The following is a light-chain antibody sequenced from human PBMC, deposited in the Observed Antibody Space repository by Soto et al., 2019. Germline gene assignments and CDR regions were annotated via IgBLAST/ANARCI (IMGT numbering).Light chain of an antibody. CDR1: QSVSSY. CDR3: QQYNKWPPLT. J-gene: IGKJ4*01. Sequence: EIVMTQSPATLSVSPGERATLSCRASQSVSSYLAWYQQKPGQAPRLLIYGASTRASGIPARFSGSGSGTEFTLTISSLQSEDFAVYYCQQYNKWPPLTFGGGSKVDIK. V-gene: IGKV3-15*01. CDR2: GAS.